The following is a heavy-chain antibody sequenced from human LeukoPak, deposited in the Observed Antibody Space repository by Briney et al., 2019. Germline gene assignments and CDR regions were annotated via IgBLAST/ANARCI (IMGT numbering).Heavy chain of an antibody. CDR1: GDTISGFS. J-gene: IGHJ4*02. V-gene: IGHV4-4*07. D-gene: IGHD6-13*01. Sequence: SETLSLTCTVSGDTISGFSWSWIRQPAGKGLEWIGRIYSSGSTNYSPPLRSRVTMSVDTKNQFSLQVNSVTAADTAVYYCARDRAGFFDDWGQGTLVTVSS. CDR2: IYSSGST. CDR3: ARDRAGFFDD.